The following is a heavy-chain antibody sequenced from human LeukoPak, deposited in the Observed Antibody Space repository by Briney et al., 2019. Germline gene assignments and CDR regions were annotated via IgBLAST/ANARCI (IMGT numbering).Heavy chain of an antibody. V-gene: IGHV3-30-3*01. Sequence: PGGSLRLSCAASGFTFSSYAMHWVRQAPGKGLEWVAVISYDGSNKYYADSVKGRFTISRDNSKNTLYLQMNSLRAEDTAVYYCARDLSPNSSGWYGYYYYYGMDVGGQGTTVTVSS. CDR1: GFTFSSYA. CDR2: ISYDGSNK. J-gene: IGHJ6*02. D-gene: IGHD6-19*01. CDR3: ARDLSPNSSGWYGYYYYYGMDV.